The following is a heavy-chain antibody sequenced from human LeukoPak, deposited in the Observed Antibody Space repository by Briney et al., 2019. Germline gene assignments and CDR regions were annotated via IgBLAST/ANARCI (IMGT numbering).Heavy chain of an antibody. D-gene: IGHD3-22*01. Sequence: ASVKVSCKAYGYSFTSHGSSWVRRAPGQGVVWVGWISGKNGNKTYAARLQGTLSMTEDTSKSTAYMELRSLTSDDTAVYYFARMIEESSGYIYLFFDLWRRGPPVPVSS. CDR2: ISGKNGNK. J-gene: IGHJ2*01. CDR1: GYSFTSHG. V-gene: IGHV1-18*01. CDR3: ARMIEESSGYIYLFFDL.